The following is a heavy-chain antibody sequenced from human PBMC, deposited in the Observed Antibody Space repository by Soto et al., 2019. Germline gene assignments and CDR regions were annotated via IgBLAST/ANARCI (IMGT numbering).Heavy chain of an antibody. D-gene: IGHD6-19*01. CDR1: GYTFTSYA. CDR2: INAGNGNT. V-gene: IGHV1-3*05. Sequence: QVQLVQSGAEEKKPGASVKVSCKASGYTFTSYAMHWVRQAPGQRLEWTGWINAGNGNTKYSQKFQARVTITRDTSASTAYMELSSLRSEDTAVYYCARAVAVPADFDYWGQGTLVTVSS. J-gene: IGHJ4*02. CDR3: ARAVAVPADFDY.